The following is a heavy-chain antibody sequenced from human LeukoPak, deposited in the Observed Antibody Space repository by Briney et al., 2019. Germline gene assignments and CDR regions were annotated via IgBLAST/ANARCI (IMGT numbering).Heavy chain of an antibody. CDR3: ARDRFSSSAAGTVFDY. CDR1: GFTFSSYW. Sequence: GGSLRLSCAASGFTFSSYWMSWVRQAPGKGLKWVANIKQDGSEKYYVDSVKGRFTISRDNAKNSLYLQMNSLRAEDTAVYYCARDRFSSSAAGTVFDYWGQGTLVTVSS. J-gene: IGHJ4*02. CDR2: IKQDGSEK. V-gene: IGHV3-7*01. D-gene: IGHD6-13*01.